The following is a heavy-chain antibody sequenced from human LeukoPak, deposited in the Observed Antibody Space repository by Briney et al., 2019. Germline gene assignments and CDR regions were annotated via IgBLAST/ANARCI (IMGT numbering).Heavy chain of an antibody. V-gene: IGHV4-4*07. CDR1: GGSINSYY. Sequence: PSETLSLTCTVSGGSINSYYWSWIRQPAGKGLEWIGRIYTRGSTNYNPSLKSRVTMSVDTSKNQFSLKLTSVTAADTAVYYCARGRTYYYDTSGYYPSIYYGMDVWGQGTTVIVSS. J-gene: IGHJ6*02. D-gene: IGHD3-22*01. CDR2: IYTRGST. CDR3: ARGRTYYYDTSGYYPSIYYGMDV.